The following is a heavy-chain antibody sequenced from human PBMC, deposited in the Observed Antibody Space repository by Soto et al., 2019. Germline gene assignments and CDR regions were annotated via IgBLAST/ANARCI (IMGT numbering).Heavy chain of an antibody. Sequence: GGSLRLSCAASGFTFSSYWMHWVRQAPGKGLVWVSRINSDGSSTSYADSVKGRFTISRDNAKNTLYLQMNSLRAEDTAVYYCARGYGDYGLSDAFDIWGQGTMVTVSS. CDR2: INSDGSST. CDR1: GFTFSSYW. V-gene: IGHV3-74*01. J-gene: IGHJ3*02. D-gene: IGHD4-17*01. CDR3: ARGYGDYGLSDAFDI.